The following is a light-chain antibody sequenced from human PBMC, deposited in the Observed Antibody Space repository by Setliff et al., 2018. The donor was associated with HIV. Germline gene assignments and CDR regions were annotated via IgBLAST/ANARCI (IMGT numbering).Light chain of an antibody. V-gene: IGLV2-23*02. CDR3: SSYTGSDTFDV. J-gene: IGLJ1*01. CDR1: NSDIGTYDL. CDR2: EVK. Sequence: QSALTQPASVSGSPGQAITISCTGNNSDIGTYDLVSWYQQPPGRAPKLTIFEVKRRPSGVSNRFSGSKSGNTASLTISGLQAEDEATYFCSSYTGSDTFDVFGTGTKVTVL.